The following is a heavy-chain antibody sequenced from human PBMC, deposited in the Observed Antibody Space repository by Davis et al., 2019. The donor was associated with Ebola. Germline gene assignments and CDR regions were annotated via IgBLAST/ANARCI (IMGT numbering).Heavy chain of an antibody. J-gene: IGHJ4*02. CDR1: GFTFSSYW. V-gene: IGHV3-74*01. CDR3: ARGRGSSGWYYFDY. Sequence: GESLKISCAASGFTFSSYWMHWVRQAPGKGLVWVSRINSDGSSTSYADSVKGRFTISRDNSKNTLYLQMNSLRAEDTAVYYCARGRGSSGWYYFDYWGQGTLVTVSS. D-gene: IGHD6-19*01. CDR2: INSDGSST.